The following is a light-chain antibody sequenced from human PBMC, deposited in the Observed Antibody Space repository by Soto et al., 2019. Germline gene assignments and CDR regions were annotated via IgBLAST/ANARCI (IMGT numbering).Light chain of an antibody. J-gene: IGLJ1*01. Sequence: QSALTQPASVSGSPGQSSTISCTGTSSDVGGYNYVSWYQQHPGKAPKLMIYDVSNRPSGVSNRFSGSKSGNTASLTISGLQAEDEADYYCSSYTSSLTVFGTGTKLTVL. V-gene: IGLV2-14*01. CDR2: DVS. CDR1: SSDVGGYNY. CDR3: SSYTSSLTV.